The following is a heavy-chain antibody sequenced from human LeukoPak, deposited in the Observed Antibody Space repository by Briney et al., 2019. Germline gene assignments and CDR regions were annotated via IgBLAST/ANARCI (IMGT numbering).Heavy chain of an antibody. D-gene: IGHD6-25*01. V-gene: IGHV4-39*01. CDR1: GGSISSGDYY. J-gene: IGHJ4*02. CDR3: ARLLGAAKTDYFDS. CDR2: IYSSGST. Sequence: PSETQSLTCTVSGGSISSGDYYWACIPQPPGKGLQGSGRIYSSGSTYYNPSPKSRVTISRNASKNQFSLRLTSVTAADTGVYYCARLLGAAKTDYFDSWGQGTLVTVSS.